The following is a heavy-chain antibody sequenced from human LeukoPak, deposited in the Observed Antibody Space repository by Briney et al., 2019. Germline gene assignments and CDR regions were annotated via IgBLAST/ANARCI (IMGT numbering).Heavy chain of an antibody. CDR2: INPNSGGT. V-gene: IGHV1-2*02. J-gene: IGHJ4*02. CDR3: AIYARGSYGSFDN. D-gene: IGHD1-26*01. Sequence: ASVKVSCKASGYTFTGYYMHWVRQAPGQGLEWMGWINPNSGGTNYAQKFQGRVTMTRDTSISTAYMELSRLRSDDTAVYYCAIYARGSYGSFDNWGQGTLVTVSS. CDR1: GYTFTGYY.